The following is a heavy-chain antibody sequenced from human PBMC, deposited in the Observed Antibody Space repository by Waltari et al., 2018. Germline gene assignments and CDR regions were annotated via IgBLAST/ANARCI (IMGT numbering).Heavy chain of an antibody. CDR3: AREQYSRGWEWFDP. V-gene: IGHV2-70*04. J-gene: IGHJ5*02. D-gene: IGHD3-22*01. CDR1: GFSMNTDGMR. Sequence: QVTLKESGPALVKPTQTLTLTCTFSGFSMNTDGMRVSWIRQPPGKALEWLARIDWGDDEFYRAALKARLTISKDTSKNQVVLTMTNVDPADTATYYCAREQYSRGWEWFDPWGQGTLVTVSS. CDR2: IDWGDDE.